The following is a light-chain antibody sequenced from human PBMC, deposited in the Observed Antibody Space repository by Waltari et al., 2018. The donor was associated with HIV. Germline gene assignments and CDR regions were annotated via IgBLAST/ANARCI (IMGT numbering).Light chain of an antibody. CDR1: QSISSY. V-gene: IGKV1-39*01. CDR2: AAS. CDR3: QQSYSTLYT. Sequence: DIQMTQSPSSLSASVGDRVTITCRASQSISSYLNWYQQKPGKAPKLLIYAASSLQSGGPSRVSGSGSGTDFTLTISSLQPEDFATYYCQQSYSTLYTFGQGTKLEIK. J-gene: IGKJ2*01.